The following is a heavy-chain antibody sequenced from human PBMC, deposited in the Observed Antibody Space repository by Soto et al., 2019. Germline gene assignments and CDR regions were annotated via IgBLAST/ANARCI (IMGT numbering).Heavy chain of an antibody. J-gene: IGHJ4*01. CDR2: INAGNGKT. Sequence: GSGNVCFKACGYPFTTYAVHSVRQAPGQRLEWMGWINAGNGKTNYSQKFQGRVTITRDTSATTAYMELSSLRSEDTAVYYCARPGDDCSTNNRYMIDYWGHGTLVTVSS. CDR1: GYPFTTYA. D-gene: IGHD2-2*02. CDR3: ARPGDDCSTNNRYMIDY. V-gene: IGHV1-3*01.